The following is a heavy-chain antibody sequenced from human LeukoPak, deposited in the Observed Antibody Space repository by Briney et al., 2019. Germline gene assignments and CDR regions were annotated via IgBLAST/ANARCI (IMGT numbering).Heavy chain of an antibody. CDR1: GFTFDDYG. D-gene: IGHD2-2*01. J-gene: IGHJ5*02. CDR3: ARKVAYCSSTSCEYNWFDP. Sequence: GGSLRLSCAASGFTFDDYGMSWVRQAPGKGLEWVSGIYWNGGSTGYADSVKGRFTISRDNAKNSLYLQMNSLRAEDTALYYCARKVAYCSSTSCEYNWFDPWGQGTLVTVSS. V-gene: IGHV3-20*04. CDR2: IYWNGGST.